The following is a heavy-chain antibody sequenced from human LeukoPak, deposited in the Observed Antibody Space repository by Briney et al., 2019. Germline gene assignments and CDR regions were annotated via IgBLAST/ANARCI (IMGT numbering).Heavy chain of an antibody. CDR2: IKQDGSEK. D-gene: IGHD5-12*01. CDR3: ARIGGQSGYSLNWFDP. V-gene: IGHV3-7*01. Sequence: PGGSLRLSCAASGFTFSSYGMHWVRQAPGKGLEWVANIKQDGSEKYYVDSVKGRFTISRDNAKNSLYLQMNSLRAEDTAVYYCARIGGQSGYSLNWFDPWGQGTLVTVSS. CDR1: GFTFSSYG. J-gene: IGHJ5*02.